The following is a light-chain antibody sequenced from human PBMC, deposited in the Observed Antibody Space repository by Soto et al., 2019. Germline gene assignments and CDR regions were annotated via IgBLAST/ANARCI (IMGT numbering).Light chain of an antibody. CDR2: LGS. V-gene: IGKV2-28*01. J-gene: IGKJ1*01. CDR1: QSLLHSNGYNY. CDR3: MQVLQTPAT. Sequence: DIVMTQSPLSLPVTPGEPASISCRSSQSLLHSNGYNYLVWYLQKPGQSPQLLIYLGSNRASGVPDRLSGSGSGTDFTLKISRVEAEDVGVYYCMQVLQTPATFGQGTKVEIK.